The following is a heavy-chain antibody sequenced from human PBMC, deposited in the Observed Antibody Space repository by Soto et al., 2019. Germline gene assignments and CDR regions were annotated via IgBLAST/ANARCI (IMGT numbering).Heavy chain of an antibody. J-gene: IGHJ4*02. V-gene: IGHV1-69*13. CDR2: LIPMFDIA. CDR1: GGTFTSYT. Sequence: SVKVSCNASGGTFTSYTVYWVRQAPGQGLEWVGGLIPMFDIANYAERFRGRVMITADEATNTASMELSSLTSADTAVYFCQRSLGRHTSETPRGHSFGAGSLFPFDHWGQATLGTVPS. CDR3: QRSLGRHTSETPRGHSFGAGSLFPFDH. D-gene: IGHD2-15*01.